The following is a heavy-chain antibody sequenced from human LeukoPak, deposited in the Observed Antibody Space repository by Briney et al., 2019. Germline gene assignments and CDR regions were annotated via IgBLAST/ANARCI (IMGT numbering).Heavy chain of an antibody. V-gene: IGHV1-46*01. CDR3: ARRGGKNYDFWSGYSTQPYYFGY. D-gene: IGHD3-3*01. J-gene: IGHJ4*02. CDR2: INPSGGNT. Sequence: VASVTVSCKASGYTFTSYYMHWVRQAPGQGLEWVGIINPSGGNTNYAHTVQGRVTITRDTSTSTVYMELNSLRSEDTAVYYCARRGGKNYDFWSGYSTQPYYFGYWGQGTLVTVSS. CDR1: GYTFTSYY.